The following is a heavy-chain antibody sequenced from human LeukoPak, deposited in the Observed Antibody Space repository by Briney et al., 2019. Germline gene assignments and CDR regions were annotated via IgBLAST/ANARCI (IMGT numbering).Heavy chain of an antibody. V-gene: IGHV1-18*01. CDR2: VSAYADNT. CDR3: ARDCIGCHGFDY. Sequence: ASVKVSCKTSGYTFTAYGISWVRQAPGQGLEWMGWVSAYADNTNYVQKVQGRVTMTTDTSTSTAYMELRSLRSDDTAVYYCARDCIGCHGFDYWGQGTLVTVSS. CDR1: GYTFTAYG. D-gene: IGHD2-15*01. J-gene: IGHJ4*02.